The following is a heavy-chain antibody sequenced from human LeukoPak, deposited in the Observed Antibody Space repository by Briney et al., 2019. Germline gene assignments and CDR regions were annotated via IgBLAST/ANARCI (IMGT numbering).Heavy chain of an antibody. D-gene: IGHD1-20*01. J-gene: IGHJ4*02. CDR2: ISGSAFST. CDR3: AKDRITGTPYYFDY. Sequence: GGSLRLSCAASGFTFSSYAMAWVRQAPGKGLEWVSGISGSAFSTYYADSVKGRFTISRDNSKNTLYLQMDSLRAEDTAVYYCAKDRITGTPYYFDYWGQGTLVTVSS. CDR1: GFTFSSYA. V-gene: IGHV3-23*01.